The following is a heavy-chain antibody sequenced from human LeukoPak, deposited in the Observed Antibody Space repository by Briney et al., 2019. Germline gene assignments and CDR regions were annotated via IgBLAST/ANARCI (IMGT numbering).Heavy chain of an antibody. D-gene: IGHD3-3*01. CDR1: GFTFSRHG. V-gene: IGHV3-30*03. Sequence: GGSLRLSCAPSGFTFSRHGMHWVRQAPGKGLEWVAIIPNDGSRKYYAHSVEGRFTISRDNSKNTPYLQMDSLRAEDTAVYYCARDRAWNYFDYWGQGTLVTVSS. CDR2: IPNDGSRK. J-gene: IGHJ4*02. CDR3: ARDRAWNYFDY.